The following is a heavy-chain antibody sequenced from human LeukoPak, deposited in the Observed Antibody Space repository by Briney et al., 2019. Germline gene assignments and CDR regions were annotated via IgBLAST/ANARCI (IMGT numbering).Heavy chain of an antibody. CDR1: GGSMNSYD. Sequence: PSETLSLTCSVSGGSMNSYDWGWIRQPPGKGLEWIGYIQYSGSTKYNPSLRSRVTISLDTPKSQFSLKLRAVTAADTAVYYCARSHGLYWGQGTLVSVSS. V-gene: IGHV4-59*01. CDR3: ARSHGLY. J-gene: IGHJ4*02. CDR2: IQYSGST.